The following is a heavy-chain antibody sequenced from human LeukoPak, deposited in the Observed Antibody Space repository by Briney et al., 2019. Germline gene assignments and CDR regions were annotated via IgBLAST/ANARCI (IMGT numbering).Heavy chain of an antibody. J-gene: IGHJ4*02. CDR2: IYYSGST. CDR3: ARDHNGDYGDY. D-gene: IGHD4-17*01. Sequence: SETLSLTCTVSGGSISSSSYYWGWIRQPPGKGLEWIGSIYYSGSTYYNPSLKSRVTISVDTSKNQFSLKLSSVTAADTAVYYCARDHNGDYGDYWGQGTLVTVSS. CDR1: GGSISSSSYY. V-gene: IGHV4-39*07.